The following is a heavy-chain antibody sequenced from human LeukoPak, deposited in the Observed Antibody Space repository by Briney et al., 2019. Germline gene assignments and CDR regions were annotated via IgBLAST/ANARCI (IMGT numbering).Heavy chain of an antibody. CDR3: ARGKRSRPNRRGYYYYGMDV. Sequence: SETLSLTCTVSGGSISSGGYYWSWIRQPPGKGLEWIGEINHSGSTNYNPSLKSRVTISVDTSKNQFSLKLSSVTAADTAVYYCARGKRSRPNRRGYYYYGMDVWGQGTTVTVSS. CDR1: GGSISSGGYY. J-gene: IGHJ6*02. V-gene: IGHV4-39*07. CDR2: INHSGST.